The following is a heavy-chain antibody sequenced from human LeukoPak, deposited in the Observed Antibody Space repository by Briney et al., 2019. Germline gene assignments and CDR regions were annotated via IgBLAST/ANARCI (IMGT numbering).Heavy chain of an antibody. CDR2: ITWNSGSI. Sequence: GGSLRLSCATSGFTFDNYAMHWVRQAPGKGLEWVSGITWNSGSIAYADSVKGRFTISRDNAKNSLYLQMNSLRAEDTAVYYCARDPLYANWRQGTLVTVSS. V-gene: IGHV3-9*01. CDR1: GFTFDNYA. CDR3: ARDPLYAN. D-gene: IGHD3-16*01. J-gene: IGHJ1*01.